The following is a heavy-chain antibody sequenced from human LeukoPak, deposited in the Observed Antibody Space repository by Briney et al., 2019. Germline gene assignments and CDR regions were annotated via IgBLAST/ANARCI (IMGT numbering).Heavy chain of an antibody. CDR3: AKDPLYSSSSHFDY. D-gene: IGHD6-6*01. Sequence: GGSLRLSCAASGFTFSSYAMSWVRQAPGKGLEWVSAISGSGGSAYYADSVKGRFTISRDNSKNTLYLQMNSLRAEDTAVYYCAKDPLYSSSSHFDYWGQGTLVTVSS. J-gene: IGHJ4*02. CDR2: ISGSGGSA. V-gene: IGHV3-23*01. CDR1: GFTFSSYA.